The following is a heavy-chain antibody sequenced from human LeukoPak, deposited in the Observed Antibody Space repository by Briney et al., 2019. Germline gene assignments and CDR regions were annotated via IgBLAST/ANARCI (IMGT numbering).Heavy chain of an antibody. V-gene: IGHV3-30-3*01. D-gene: IGHD3-10*01. J-gene: IGHJ4*02. Sequence: PGGSLRLSCAASGFTFSSYAMHWVRQAPGKGLEWVTLISFDGSNKYYADSVKGRFTISRDNSKNTVYLQMNSLRPEDTAVYYCARGYGSGRQDYWGQGTLVTVSS. CDR2: ISFDGSNK. CDR1: GFTFSSYA. CDR3: ARGYGSGRQDY.